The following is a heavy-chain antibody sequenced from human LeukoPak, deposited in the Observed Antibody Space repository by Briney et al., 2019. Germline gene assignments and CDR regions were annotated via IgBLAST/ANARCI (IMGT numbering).Heavy chain of an antibody. J-gene: IGHJ4*02. CDR2: IRSKAYGESA. CDR3: TRDRGAYNLYDY. Sequence: GGSLRLSCTASGFTFGDYAMSWIRQAPGKGLEWVGFIRSKAYGESADYAASVKGRFTISRDDSKAIAYLQMNSLKTEDTAVYHCTRDRGAYNLYDYWGQGTLVTVSS. CDR1: GFTFGDYA. D-gene: IGHD1-1*01. V-gene: IGHV3-49*03.